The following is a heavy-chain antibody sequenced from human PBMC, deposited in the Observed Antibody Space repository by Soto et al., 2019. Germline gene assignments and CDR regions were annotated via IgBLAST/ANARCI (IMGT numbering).Heavy chain of an antibody. Sequence: QVQLVQSGAEVQKPGASVKVSCKASGGTFSSYSINWVRQARGQGLEWMGEIIPIFGTANYAQKCQGRVTITADESTRTAYMELGCRRSDDTAVYYCAREGRRHSGGIGCWSQGALIT. D-gene: IGHD6-13*01. V-gene: IGHV1-69*01. J-gene: IGHJ4*02. CDR3: AREGRRHSGGIGC. CDR2: IIPIFGTA. CDR1: GGTFSSYS.